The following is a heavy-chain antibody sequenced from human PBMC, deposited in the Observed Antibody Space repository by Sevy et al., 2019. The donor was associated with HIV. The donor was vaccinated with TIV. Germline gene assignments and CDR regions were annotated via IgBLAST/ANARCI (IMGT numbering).Heavy chain of an antibody. CDR1: GYTFTTYD. Sequence: ASVKVSCKASGYTFTTYDIHWVRQATGQGLEWMGWMNPHSGNTNYAQTFQGRVYMTRDTSVGTAYMELNNLTSGDSAVYFCARAPFPSSRDFWGQGTLVTVSS. CDR3: ARAPFPSSRDF. D-gene: IGHD6-6*01. V-gene: IGHV1-8*01. J-gene: IGHJ4*02. CDR2: MNPHSGNT.